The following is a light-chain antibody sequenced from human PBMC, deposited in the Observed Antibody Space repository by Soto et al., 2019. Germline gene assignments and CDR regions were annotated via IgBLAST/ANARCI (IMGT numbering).Light chain of an antibody. V-gene: IGKV3-20*01. Sequence: ASQSATGTNLAWYQQRAGQAPRLLIYDAVRRATGIPDRFSGSGSGTDFTLTISRLEPEDFAVYYRHQYGSSLGTFGQRTKVDIK. CDR3: HQYGSSLGT. CDR1: QSATGTN. CDR2: DAV. J-gene: IGKJ2*01.